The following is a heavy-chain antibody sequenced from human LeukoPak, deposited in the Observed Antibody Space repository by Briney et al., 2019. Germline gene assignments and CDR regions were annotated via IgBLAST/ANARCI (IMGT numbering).Heavy chain of an antibody. V-gene: IGHV1-8*01. D-gene: IGHD2-21*01. J-gene: IGHJ4*02. CDR2: MNPNSGNT. CDR1: GYTFTSYD. Sequence: ASVKVSCKASGYTFTSYDINWVRQATGQGLGWIGWMNPNSGNTGYAQKFQGRATMTRNTSISTAYMELSSLRSEDTAVYYCARGLDYCGGDCYDYWGQGTLVTVSS. CDR3: ARGLDYCGGDCYDY.